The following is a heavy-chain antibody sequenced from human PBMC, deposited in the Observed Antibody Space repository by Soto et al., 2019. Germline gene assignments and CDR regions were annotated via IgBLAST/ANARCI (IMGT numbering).Heavy chain of an antibody. CDR1: GDSISVNTW. CDR3: AGLVGRGKFSRLQY. V-gene: IGHV4-4*02. J-gene: IGHJ1*01. CDR2: ILHSGSV. Sequence: QVLLQESGPGLVKPSGTLSLTCDVSGDSISVNTWWSWVRQTPGKGLEWTGEILHSGSVNYNPYLKSRVTISIDKSKNQVSLRMSSMTAADTALYYCAGLVGRGKFSRLQYWGQGTLVTVSS. D-gene: IGHD6-6*01.